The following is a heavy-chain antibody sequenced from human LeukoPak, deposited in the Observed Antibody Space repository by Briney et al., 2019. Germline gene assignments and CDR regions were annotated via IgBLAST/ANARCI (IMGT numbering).Heavy chain of an antibody. CDR2: ISYDGSNK. CDR1: GFTFRNNR. J-gene: IGHJ6*03. CDR3: VKLRRFLDTTESNYMDV. V-gene: IGHV3-30*18. D-gene: IGHD3/OR15-3a*01. Sequence: GGSLRLSCTASGFTFRNNRMHWVRQAPGKGLEWVAVISYDGSNKYYADSVKGRFTISRDNSKSTLFLQMNSLRAEDSAIYYCVKLRRFLDTTESNYMDVWGKGTTVTVSS.